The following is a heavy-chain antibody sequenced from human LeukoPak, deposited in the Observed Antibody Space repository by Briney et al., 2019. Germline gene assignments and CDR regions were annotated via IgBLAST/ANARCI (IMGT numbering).Heavy chain of an antibody. V-gene: IGHV4-59*08. D-gene: IGHD3-3*01. Sequence: SETLSLTCTVSGGSISSYYWSWIRQPPGKGLEWIGYIYYSGSTNYNPSLKSRVTISVDTSKNQFSLKLSSVTAADTAVYYCASALYDFWSGAKNWFDPWGQGTLVTVSS. CDR3: ASALYDFWSGAKNWFDP. CDR1: GGSISSYY. J-gene: IGHJ5*02. CDR2: IYYSGST.